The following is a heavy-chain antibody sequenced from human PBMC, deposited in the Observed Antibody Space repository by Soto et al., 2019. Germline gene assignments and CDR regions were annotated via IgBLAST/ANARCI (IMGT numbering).Heavy chain of an antibody. CDR1: GGSIDGRN. Sequence: QVQLQESGPGLVKPSETLSLTCTVSGGSIDGRNCAWIRQPPGKGLEWLGYVYYDGGSSYNPSVKRRLTLSMDTSKSQFSLQLRSVTAADTAVYYCVRQGIGNLHGLVDVWGRGTTVTVSS. CDR2: VYYDGGS. V-gene: IGHV4-59*08. J-gene: IGHJ6*02. CDR3: VRQGIGNLHGLVDV. D-gene: IGHD3-10*01.